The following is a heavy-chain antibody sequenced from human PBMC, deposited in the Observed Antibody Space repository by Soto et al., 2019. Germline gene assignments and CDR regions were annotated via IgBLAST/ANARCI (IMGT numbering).Heavy chain of an antibody. D-gene: IGHD1-26*01. CDR1: GYTFTKYS. V-gene: IGHV1-18*04. J-gene: IGHJ3*02. CDR2: ISAYNGNT. CDR3: ARSPWEKSDELDI. Sequence: QVQLVQSGAEVKKPGASVKVSCKASGYTFTKYSVAWVRQAPGQGLEWMGWISAYNGNTNYAQKLQGRVTMTTDTYTSTAYMELRSPRSDDSAVYYCARSPWEKSDELDIWGQGTMVTVSS.